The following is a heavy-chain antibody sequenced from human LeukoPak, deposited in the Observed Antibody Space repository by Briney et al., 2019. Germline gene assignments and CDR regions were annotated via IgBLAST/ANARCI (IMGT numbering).Heavy chain of an antibody. D-gene: IGHD3-22*01. CDR2: ISWNSGSI. Sequence: GGSLRLSCAASGFTFDDYAMYWARQAPGKGLEWVSGISWNSGSIDYADSVKGRFTVSRDNAKNSLNLQMNSLGVEDTAVYYCAKGSGNYYDSTGYYFYYGMDVWGQGTTVTVSS. J-gene: IGHJ6*02. CDR3: AKGSGNYYDSTGYYFYYGMDV. CDR1: GFTFDDYA. V-gene: IGHV3-9*01.